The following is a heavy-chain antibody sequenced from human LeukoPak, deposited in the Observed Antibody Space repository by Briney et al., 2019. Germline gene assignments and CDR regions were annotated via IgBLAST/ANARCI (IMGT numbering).Heavy chain of an antibody. V-gene: IGHV3-33*01. CDR1: GFTFSSYG. J-gene: IGHJ6*02. D-gene: IGHD6-19*01. CDR2: IWYDGSNK. Sequence: GGSLRLSCAASGFTFSSYGMHWVRQAPGKGLEWVAVIWYDGSNKYYADSVKGRFTISRDNSKNMLYLQMNSLRAEDTAVYYCAREYSSGWYRSGDYGMDVWGQGTTVTVSS. CDR3: AREYSSGWYRSGDYGMDV.